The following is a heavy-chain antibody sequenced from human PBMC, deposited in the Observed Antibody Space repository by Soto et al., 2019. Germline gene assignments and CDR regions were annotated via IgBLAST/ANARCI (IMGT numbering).Heavy chain of an antibody. CDR1: GFSLRKARMG. CDR2: IFWNDER. CDR3: SRALREGLPIYYFDS. J-gene: IGHJ4*02. D-gene: IGHD1-26*01. V-gene: IGHV2-26*01. Sequence: QVTLKESGPVLVKPTETLTLTCSVSGFSLRKARMGVRRIRQPPGKALEWLAHIFWNDERSYNTSLKSRLTISRDPSKSQVVLTMTNVDPVYAGTYFCSRALREGLPIYYFDSWGQGTLVTVSS.